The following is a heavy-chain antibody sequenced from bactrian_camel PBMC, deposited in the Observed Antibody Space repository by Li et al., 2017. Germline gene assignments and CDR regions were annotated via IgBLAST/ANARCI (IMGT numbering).Heavy chain of an antibody. CDR3: AAWRGTAKTPSARLLTQ. Sequence: VQLVESGGGTAQPGRSLRLSCAASGNTYSLNCLGWFRQTPGKEREQVAVFIYSFGRSTRYADSVKGRFTISQDATNTVHLQMNNLKAEDTAIYYCAAWRGTAKTPSARLLTQWGRGTQVTVS. J-gene: IGHJ4*01. CDR2: YSFGRST. D-gene: IGHD1*01. CDR1: GNTYSLNC. V-gene: IGHV3S53*01.